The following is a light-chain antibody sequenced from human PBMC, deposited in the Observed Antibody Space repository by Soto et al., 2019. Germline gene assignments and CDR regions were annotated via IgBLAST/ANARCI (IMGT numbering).Light chain of an antibody. CDR3: QQHDNWPST. V-gene: IGKV3-15*01. CDR1: QSISNN. J-gene: IGKJ1*01. CDR2: GAS. Sequence: IVMTQSPATLSVSPGEGATLFCRASQSISNNLAWYQQKPGQAPRLLIYGASSRATGVPARFSGSGSGTEFTLTISSLQSGDFAVYYCQQHDNWPSTFGQGTKVDIK.